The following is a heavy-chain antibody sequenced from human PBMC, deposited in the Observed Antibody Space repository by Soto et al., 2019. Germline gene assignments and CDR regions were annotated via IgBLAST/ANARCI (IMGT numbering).Heavy chain of an antibody. J-gene: IGHJ4*02. D-gene: IGHD3-9*01. CDR2: IRSKANSDAT. V-gene: IGHV3-73*02. Sequence: EVQLVESGGGLVQPGGSLKLSCAAYGFTFSGSAMHWVRQAPGKGLEWVGSIRSKANSDATVYAASLKGRFTICRDDSKNTAYLQKNSLKTEDTAVYYCTTPSIYYDILTDYFNYWGQGSLASASS. CDR1: GFTFSGSA. CDR3: TTPSIYYDILTDYFNY.